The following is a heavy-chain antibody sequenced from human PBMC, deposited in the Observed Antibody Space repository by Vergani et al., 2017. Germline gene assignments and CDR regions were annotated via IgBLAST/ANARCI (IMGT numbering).Heavy chain of an antibody. CDR2: ISGSGGFT. D-gene: IGHD3-22*01. Sequence: VQLVQSGSELKKPGASVKVSCKASGFTFTNFAMTWVRQAPGEGLEWVSGISGSGGFTYYADSVKGRFTISRDNSKNTMFLQMNNLRAEDTAVYYCAKDNVPGYYDSSGYCDYWGQGTLVTVSS. CDR1: GFTFTNFA. J-gene: IGHJ4*02. V-gene: IGHV3-23*04. CDR3: AKDNVPGYYDSSGYCDY.